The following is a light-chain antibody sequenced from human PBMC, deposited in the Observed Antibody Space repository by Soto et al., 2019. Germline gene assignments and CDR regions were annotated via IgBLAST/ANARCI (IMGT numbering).Light chain of an antibody. CDR2: GAS. Sequence: EVVMTQSPGTLSVSPGERAALSCRASQTVSNKLAWYQQKPGQAPRLLIYGASTRATGVPARFSASGFGTEFTLTISSLQSEDIAVYYCQHYYGWPPETFGQGTKVEIK. V-gene: IGKV3-15*01. CDR1: QTVSNK. CDR3: QHYYGWPPET. J-gene: IGKJ1*01.